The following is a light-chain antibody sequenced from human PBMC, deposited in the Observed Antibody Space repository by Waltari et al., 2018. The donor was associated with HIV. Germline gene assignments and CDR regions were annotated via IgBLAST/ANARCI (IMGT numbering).Light chain of an antibody. Sequence: DIQMPQSPSTLSASVGDRVTITCRASQRISSWLAWYQQKPGKAPKLLIYNAYSLESGVPSRFGGSGSGTEFTLTISSLQPDDFATYYCQQYNSYPLTFGQGTKLEIK. CDR1: QRISSW. CDR3: QQYNSYPLT. J-gene: IGKJ2*01. CDR2: NAY. V-gene: IGKV1-5*03.